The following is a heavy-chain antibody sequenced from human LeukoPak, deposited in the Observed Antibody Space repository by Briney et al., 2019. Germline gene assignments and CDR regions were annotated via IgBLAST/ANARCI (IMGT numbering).Heavy chain of an antibody. Sequence: PSETLSLTCTVSGGSISSHYWSWIRQPPGKGLEWIGYIYYSGSTNYNPSLKSRVTISVDTSKNQFSLKLSSVTAADTAVYYCARDVDYGDYSGYYMDVWGKGTTVNVSS. CDR3: ARDVDYGDYSGYYMDV. J-gene: IGHJ6*03. CDR1: GGSISSHY. V-gene: IGHV4-59*11. D-gene: IGHD4-17*01. CDR2: IYYSGST.